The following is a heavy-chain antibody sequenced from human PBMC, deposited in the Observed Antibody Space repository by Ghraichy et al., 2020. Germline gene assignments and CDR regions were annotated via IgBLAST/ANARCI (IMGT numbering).Heavy chain of an antibody. V-gene: IGHV3-21*01. D-gene: IGHD5-24*01. CDR2: ISSSSSYI. CDR1: GFTFSSYS. CDR3: ARGGARDGYNYGYYFDY. Sequence: GGSLRLSCAASGFTFSSYSMNWVRQAPGKGLEWVSSISSSSSYIYYADSVKGRFTISRDNAKNSLYLQMNSLRAEDTAVYYCARGGARDGYNYGYYFDYWGQGTLVTVSS. J-gene: IGHJ4*02.